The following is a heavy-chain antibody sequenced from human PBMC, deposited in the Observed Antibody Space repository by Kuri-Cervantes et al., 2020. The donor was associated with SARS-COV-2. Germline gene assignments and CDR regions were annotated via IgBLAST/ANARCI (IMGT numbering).Heavy chain of an antibody. D-gene: IGHD3-3*01. V-gene: IGHV6-1*01. J-gene: IGHJ5*02. CDR3: VKGGARITNSGVVIANWLDP. Sequence: SCAISGDSVSSNSAAWNWIRQSPSRGLEWLGRTYYRSKWYNDYAVSVKSRITINPDTSKNQFSLQLNSVTPEDTAVYYCVKGGARITNSGVVIANWLDPWGQGTLVTVSS. CDR2: TYYRSKWYN. CDR1: GDSVSSNSAA.